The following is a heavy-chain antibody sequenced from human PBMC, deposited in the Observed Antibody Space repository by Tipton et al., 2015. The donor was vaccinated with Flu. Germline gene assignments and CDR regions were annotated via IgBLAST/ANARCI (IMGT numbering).Heavy chain of an antibody. CDR1: GFTLSAYW. V-gene: IGHV3-74*01. D-gene: IGHD3-16*01. CDR2: INRDGSTI. Sequence: LSLTCTASGFTLSAYWMHWVRQAPGKGLEWVSRINRDGSTINYVDSVRGRFTIFRDYAKNTVYLQMNSLRAEDTAVYYCAKDFGGRSDSWGQGTLVTVSS. J-gene: IGHJ4*02. CDR3: AKDFGGRSDS.